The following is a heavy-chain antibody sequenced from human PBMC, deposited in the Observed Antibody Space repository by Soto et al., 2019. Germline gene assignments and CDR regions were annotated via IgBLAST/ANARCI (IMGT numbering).Heavy chain of an antibody. V-gene: IGHV1-69*06. Sequence: QVQLGQSGAEVKKPGSSVKVSCKASVGTFSSYAISWVRQAPGQGLERMGGIIPIFGTANYAQKFQGRVTITADKSTITAYMELSSLRSEHTAVYYCATLYSSGGSCYSTFDYWGLGTLVTVSP. CDR1: VGTFSSYA. CDR2: IIPIFGTA. CDR3: ATLYSSGGSCYSTFDY. D-gene: IGHD2-15*01. J-gene: IGHJ4*02.